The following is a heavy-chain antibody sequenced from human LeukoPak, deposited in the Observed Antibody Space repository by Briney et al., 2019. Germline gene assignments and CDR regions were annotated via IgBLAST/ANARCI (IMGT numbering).Heavy chain of an antibody. CDR3: ARDFLNAIDI. D-gene: IGHD2/OR15-2a*01. J-gene: IGHJ3*02. CDR2: INSDGSST. CDR1: GFTFSSYN. Sequence: GGSLRLSCAASGFTFSSYNMHWVRQAPGKGLVWVSRINSDGSSTNYADSVKGRFTISRDNAKNSLYLQMNSLRAEDTAVFYCARDFLNAIDIWGQGTMVTVSS. V-gene: IGHV3-74*01.